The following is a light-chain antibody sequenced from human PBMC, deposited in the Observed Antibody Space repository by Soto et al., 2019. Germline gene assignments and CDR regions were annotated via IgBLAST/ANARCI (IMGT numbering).Light chain of an antibody. V-gene: IGKV3-20*01. J-gene: IGKJ5*01. Sequence: EIVLTQSPGTLSLSPGERATLSCRASQNIRSNYLAWYQQKPGQAPRLLISDASTRAAGIPDRLSGSGSGTDFTLTISRLEPEDFAVYYCQQYGSSPISFGQGTRLEMK. CDR2: DAS. CDR1: QNIRSNY. CDR3: QQYGSSPIS.